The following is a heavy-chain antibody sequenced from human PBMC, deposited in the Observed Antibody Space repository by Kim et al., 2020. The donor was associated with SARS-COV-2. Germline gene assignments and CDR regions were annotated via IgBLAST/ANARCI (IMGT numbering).Heavy chain of an antibody. D-gene: IGHD3-16*01. J-gene: IGHJ4*02. CDR1: GFTISSKY. Sequence: GGSLRLSCAASGFTISSKYMNWIRQAPGKGLEWVSSIYTDGDTYYADSVKGRFTISREISKSTVYLQMRSLRAEDTAVYYCARDVFSVNYFDDWGQGILVTVSS. V-gene: IGHV3-53*01. CDR3: ARDVFSVNYFDD. CDR2: IYTDGDT.